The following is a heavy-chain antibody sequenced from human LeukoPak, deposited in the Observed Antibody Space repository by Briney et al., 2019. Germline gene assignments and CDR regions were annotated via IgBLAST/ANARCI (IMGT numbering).Heavy chain of an antibody. V-gene: IGHV4-59*01. Sequence: SETLSLTCTVSGGSISSYYWSWIRQPPGKGLEWLRYIYNRGSANYNPSLKSRVTISVDTSKNQFSLKLSSVTAADTAVYYCARAGNYYTSGSYLGYWGQGTLVTVSS. CDR3: ARAGNYYTSGSYLGY. D-gene: IGHD3-10*01. CDR1: GGSISSYY. J-gene: IGHJ4*02. CDR2: IYNRGSA.